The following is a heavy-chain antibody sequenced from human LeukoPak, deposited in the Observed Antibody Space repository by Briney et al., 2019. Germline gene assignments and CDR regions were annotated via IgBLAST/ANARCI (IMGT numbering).Heavy chain of an antibody. CDR1: GFTSSSYA. CDR2: ISGSGGST. Sequence: PGGSLRLSCAASGFTSSSYAMSWVRQAPGKGLEWVSAISGSGGSTYYADSVKGRFTISRDNSKNTLYLQMNSLRAEDTAVYYCAKDPGIAVAVGFWFDPWGQGTLVAVSS. V-gene: IGHV3-23*01. D-gene: IGHD6-19*01. CDR3: AKDPGIAVAVGFWFDP. J-gene: IGHJ5*02.